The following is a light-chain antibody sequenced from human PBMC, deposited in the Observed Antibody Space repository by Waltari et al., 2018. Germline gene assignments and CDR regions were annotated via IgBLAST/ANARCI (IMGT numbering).Light chain of an antibody. CDR2: DAS. V-gene: IGKV3-20*01. CDR1: QSVGRS. CDR3: QQFGSSVMYT. Sequence: EIVLTQSPGTLSLSPGERATLSCRASQSVGRSLAWYQQKPGQAPRLLIYDASSRATGIPDRFSGSGSGTDFSLTISRLEPEDFAVYYCQQFGSSVMYTFGQGTKLEIK. J-gene: IGKJ2*01.